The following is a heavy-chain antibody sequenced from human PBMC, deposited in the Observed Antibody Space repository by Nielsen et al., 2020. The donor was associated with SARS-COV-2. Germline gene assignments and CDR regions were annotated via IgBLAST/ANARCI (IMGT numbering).Heavy chain of an antibody. CDR2: IKQDGSEK. Sequence: GGSLRLSCAASGFTFSSYWMSWVRQAPGKGLEWVANIKQDGSEKYYVDSVKGRFTISRDNAKNSLYLQMNSLRAEDTAVYYCAKERLRYYYYGMDVWGQGTTVTVSS. CDR3: AKERLRYYYYGMDV. V-gene: IGHV3-7*03. J-gene: IGHJ6*02. CDR1: GFTFSSYW.